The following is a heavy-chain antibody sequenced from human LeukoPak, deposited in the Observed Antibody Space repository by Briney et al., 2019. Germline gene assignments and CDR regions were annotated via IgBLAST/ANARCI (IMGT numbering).Heavy chain of an antibody. J-gene: IGHJ4*02. V-gene: IGHV3-64D*06. CDR1: GFTFSNYA. CDR3: VKAAGSWYGYFDY. D-gene: IGHD6-13*01. Sequence: QSGGSLRLSCSASGFTFSNYAIHWVRQAPGKGLEYVSTISDNGGNTNYADSVKSRFTISRDNSKNTLYLQMSSLRPEDTAVYYCVKAAGSWYGYFDYWGQGTLVTVSS. CDR2: ISDNGGNT.